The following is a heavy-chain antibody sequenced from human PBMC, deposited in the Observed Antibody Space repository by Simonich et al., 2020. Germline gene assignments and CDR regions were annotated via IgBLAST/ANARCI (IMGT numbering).Heavy chain of an antibody. J-gene: IGHJ1*01. D-gene: IGHD6-13*01. CDR1: GFTFDDYA. Sequence: EVQLVESGGGLVQPGRSLRLSCAASGFTFDDYAMHWVRQAPGKGLEGVSGINWNSGSIGYADSVKGRFTISRDNAKNSLYLQMNSLRAEDTALYYCAKDVAAAGAEYFQHWGQGTLVTVSS. CDR2: INWNSGSI. CDR3: AKDVAAAGAEYFQH. V-gene: IGHV3-9*01.